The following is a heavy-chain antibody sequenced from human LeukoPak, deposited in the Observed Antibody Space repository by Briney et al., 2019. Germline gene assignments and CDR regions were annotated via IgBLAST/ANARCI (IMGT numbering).Heavy chain of an antibody. Sequence: GASVKVSCKASGGTFSSYAISWVRQAPGQGLEWMGGIIPIFGTANYAQKFQGRVTITADEPTSTAYMELSSLRSEDTAVYYCARAERWANAFDIWGQGTMVTVSS. V-gene: IGHV1-69*01. CDR2: IIPIFGTA. J-gene: IGHJ3*02. CDR3: ARAERWANAFDI. CDR1: GGTFSSYA. D-gene: IGHD5-24*01.